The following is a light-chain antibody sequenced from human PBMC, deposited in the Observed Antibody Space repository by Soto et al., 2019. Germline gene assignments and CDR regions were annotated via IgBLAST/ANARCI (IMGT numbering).Light chain of an antibody. CDR1: QSVLYSSNNKNY. CDR3: QEYYSIRRT. CDR2: WAS. J-gene: IGKJ1*01. V-gene: IGKV4-1*01. Sequence: DVVMTQSPDSLAVSLGERATINCKSSQSVLYSSNNKNYLAWYQQKIGQTPKLLIYWASTRKSGVPDRFSGSGSWTDCTLTISRLQAEDVAVDYCQEYYSIRRTFGQGTQVDIK.